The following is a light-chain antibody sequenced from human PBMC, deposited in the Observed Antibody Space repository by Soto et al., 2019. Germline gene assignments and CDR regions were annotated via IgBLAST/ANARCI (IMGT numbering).Light chain of an antibody. Sequence: DIQMTQSPSSLSSSLGDSVTITCRASQGISSWLAWYQQKPEKAPRSLIYAASSLDSGVPSRFSGSGSGTDFTLTISSLQPEDFATYYCQQYNSYPLTFGGGTKVDIK. V-gene: IGKV1D-16*01. CDR3: QQYNSYPLT. J-gene: IGKJ4*01. CDR1: QGISSW. CDR2: AAS.